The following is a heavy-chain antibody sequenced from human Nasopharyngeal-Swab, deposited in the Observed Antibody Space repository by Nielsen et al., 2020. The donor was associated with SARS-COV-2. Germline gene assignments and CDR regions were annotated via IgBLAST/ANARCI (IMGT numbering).Heavy chain of an antibody. J-gene: IGHJ3*02. CDR1: GFTFSSYW. CDR3: ARVVAGYDAFGI. V-gene: IGHV3-74*01. CDR2: INSDGSST. D-gene: IGHD6-19*01. Sequence: GESLKISCAASGFTFSSYWMHWVRQAPGKGLVWVSRINSDGSSTSYADSVKGRFTISRDNAKNTLYLQMNSLRAEDTAVYYCARVVAGYDAFGIWGQGTMVAVSS.